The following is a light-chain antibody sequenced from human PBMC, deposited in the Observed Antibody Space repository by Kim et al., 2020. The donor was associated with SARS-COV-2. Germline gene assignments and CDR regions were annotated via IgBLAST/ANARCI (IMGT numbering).Light chain of an antibody. CDR1: QPVSRK. V-gene: IGKV3-20*01. J-gene: IGKJ2*01. Sequence: EIVLTQSPGTLSLSPGERATLSCRASQPVSRKFAWYQQKPGQAPRLLIYDASSRVTGIPDRFSGSGSGTDFTLTISRLEPEDFAVYYCQQYGTSPYTFGQGTKLEI. CDR3: QQYGTSPYT. CDR2: DAS.